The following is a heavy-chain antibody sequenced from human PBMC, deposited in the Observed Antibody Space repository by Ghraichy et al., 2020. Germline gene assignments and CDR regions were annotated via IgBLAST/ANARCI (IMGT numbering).Heavy chain of an antibody. Sequence: SQTLSLTCAISGDSVSSNSAAWNWIRQSPSRGLEWLGRTYYRSKWHNDYTLSVKSRITINPDTSKNQISLHLNSVTPEDSAVYFCARSSSWFGWYFDYWGQGTLVTVSS. CDR1: GDSVSSNSAA. D-gene: IGHD6-13*01. J-gene: IGHJ4*02. CDR3: ARSSSWFGWYFDY. V-gene: IGHV6-1*01. CDR2: TYYRSKWHN.